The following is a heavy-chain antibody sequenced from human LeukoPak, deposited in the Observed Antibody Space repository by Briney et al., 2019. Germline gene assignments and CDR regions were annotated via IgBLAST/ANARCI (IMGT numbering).Heavy chain of an antibody. CDR3: SKDRSTEWVLDC. D-gene: IGHD1-14*01. CDR2: ISGSGGRT. J-gene: IGHJ4*02. Sequence: GGSLRLSCKASGFSFSNYAMSWARQAPGQGLEWVSAISGSGGRTYYADSVKGRFTISRDNSTNTPYLQLNSLRAEDTAVYYCSKDRSTEWVLDCWVQGTLVTVCS. V-gene: IGHV3-23*01. CDR1: GFSFSNYA.